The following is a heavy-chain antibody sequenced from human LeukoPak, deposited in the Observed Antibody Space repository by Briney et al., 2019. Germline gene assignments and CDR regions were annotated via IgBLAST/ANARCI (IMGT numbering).Heavy chain of an antibody. V-gene: IGHV3-48*03. J-gene: IGHJ4*02. CDR2: ISSSGSTI. CDR3: ARDGDYGDYPFDY. Sequence: GRSLRLSCAASGFTFSSYEMNWVRQAPGKGLEWVSYISSSGSTIYYADSVKGRFTISRDNAKNPLYLQMNSLRAEDTAVYYCARDGDYGDYPFDYWGQGTLVTVSS. CDR1: GFTFSSYE. D-gene: IGHD4-17*01.